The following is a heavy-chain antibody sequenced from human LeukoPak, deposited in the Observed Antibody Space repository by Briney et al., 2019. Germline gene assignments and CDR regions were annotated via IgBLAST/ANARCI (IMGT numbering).Heavy chain of an antibody. CDR1: GFTVSTNC. Sequence: GGSLRLSCAASGFTVSTNCMTWVRQAPGKGLEWVSTIYSGGTTYYADSVQGRFTTSRDNSKNTVFLQMNSLRAEDTAVYYCARVQSDSSGYSYWYWGQGTLVTVSS. V-gene: IGHV3-53*01. D-gene: IGHD3-22*01. J-gene: IGHJ4*02. CDR2: IYSGGTT. CDR3: ARVQSDSSGYSYWY.